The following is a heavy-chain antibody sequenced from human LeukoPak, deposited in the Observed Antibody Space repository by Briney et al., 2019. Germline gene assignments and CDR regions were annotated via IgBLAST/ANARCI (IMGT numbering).Heavy chain of an antibody. CDR2: INHSGST. V-gene: IGHV4-39*07. CDR1: GGSISSSSYY. J-gene: IGHJ4*02. CDR3: ASAQIVGATHSDY. D-gene: IGHD1-26*01. Sequence: SETLSLTCTVSGGSISSSSYYWSWIRQPPGKGLEWIGEINHSGSTNYNPSLKSRVTISVDTSKNQFSLKLSSVTAADTAVYYCASAQIVGATHSDYWGQGTLVTVSS.